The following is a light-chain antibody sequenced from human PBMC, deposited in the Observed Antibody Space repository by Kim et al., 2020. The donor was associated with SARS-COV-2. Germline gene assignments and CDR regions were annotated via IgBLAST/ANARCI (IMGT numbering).Light chain of an antibody. Sequence: SYELTQPPSVSVSPGQTASITCSGYKLGDKYVSWYQQKPGQSPVVVNYQDNQRPSGIPERFSGSNSGNTATLTISGTQAMDEADYYCQAWDSITHNYV. CDR2: QDN. CDR1: KLGDKY. V-gene: IGLV3-1*01. J-gene: IGLJ1*01. CDR3: QAWDSITHNYV.